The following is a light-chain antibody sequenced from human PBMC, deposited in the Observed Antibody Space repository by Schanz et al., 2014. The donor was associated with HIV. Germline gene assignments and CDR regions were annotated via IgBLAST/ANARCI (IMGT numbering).Light chain of an antibody. CDR3: QQYNSYLFT. CDR2: KAS. V-gene: IGKV1-5*03. J-gene: IGKJ3*01. Sequence: IQMTQSPSSLTASVGDRVTIACRASQSISSWLARAHQKPRKAPKLLIYKASSLESGVPSRFSGSGSGTEFTLTISSLQPDDFATYYCQQYNSYLFTFGPGTKVDIK. CDR1: QSISSW.